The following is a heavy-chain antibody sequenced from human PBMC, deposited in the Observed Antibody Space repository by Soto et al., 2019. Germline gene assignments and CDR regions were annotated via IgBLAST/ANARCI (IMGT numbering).Heavy chain of an antibody. D-gene: IGHD3-22*01. CDR3: VRRGYLAVDS. CDR1: GDSTSNDNW. CDR2: IYHSGGT. V-gene: IGHV4-4*02. J-gene: IGHJ4*02. Sequence: QVQLQESGPGLVKPSGTLSLTCAVSGDSTSNDNWWGWARQPPGKGLEWIGEIYHSGGTNYNPSLKSRVTVSVDESKYQFSLNLNSVTAADTAVYYCVRRGYLAVDSWGQGALVTVSS.